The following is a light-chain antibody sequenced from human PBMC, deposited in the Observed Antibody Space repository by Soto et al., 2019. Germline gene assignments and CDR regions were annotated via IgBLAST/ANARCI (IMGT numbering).Light chain of an antibody. CDR3: QQSFSTLLIT. Sequence: EIVMTQSPATLSVSPGERATLSCRASQSISSNLAWYQRRPGQAPRLLIYGASARATGIPARFSGSGSGTEFTLTISSLQPEDFATYYCQQSFSTLLITFGQGTRLEIK. V-gene: IGKV3-15*01. CDR2: GAS. CDR1: QSISSN. J-gene: IGKJ5*01.